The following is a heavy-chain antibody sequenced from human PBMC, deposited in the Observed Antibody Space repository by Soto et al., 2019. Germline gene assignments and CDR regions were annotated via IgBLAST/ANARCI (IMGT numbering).Heavy chain of an antibody. Sequence: ASVKVSCEVCGYSLTELSMHWVRQAPGKGLEWMGGFDPEDGETIYAQKFQGRVTMTEDTSTDTAYMELSSLRSEDTAVYYCATEGGSGLTSFDYWGQGTLVTVSS. D-gene: IGHD6-19*01. V-gene: IGHV1-24*01. CDR2: FDPEDGET. CDR1: GYSLTELS. CDR3: ATEGGSGLTSFDY. J-gene: IGHJ4*02.